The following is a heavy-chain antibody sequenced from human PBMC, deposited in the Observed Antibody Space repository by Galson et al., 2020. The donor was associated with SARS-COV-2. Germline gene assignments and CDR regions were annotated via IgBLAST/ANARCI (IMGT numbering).Heavy chain of an antibody. CDR3: SRDQGNDYVDHLEY. V-gene: IGHV3-23*01. D-gene: IGHD4-17*01. J-gene: IGHJ4*02. Sequence: AGTLTLSCAGSGYTFSRYAMSCVRQVPGKGLEWVSSVTAGGSITYHADTVKGRFTISRDNSKNTLYLQMNSLRVDDTALYYCSRDQGNDYVDHLEYWGQGTRVSGSS. CDR2: VTAGGSIT. CDR1: GYTFSRYA.